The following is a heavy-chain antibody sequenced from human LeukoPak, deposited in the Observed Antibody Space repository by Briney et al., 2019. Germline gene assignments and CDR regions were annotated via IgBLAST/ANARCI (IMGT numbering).Heavy chain of an antibody. CDR3: ARPYASDYSGAFDM. D-gene: IGHD4/OR15-4a*01. J-gene: IGHJ3*02. CDR2: ISYSENT. Sequence: SETLSLTCTVSGGSISSSSYFWGWIRQPPGKGLEWIGSISYSENTYYNPSLKSRVTISVDTSKNQLSLRLNSVTAADTAVYYCARPYASDYSGAFDMWGQGTMVTVSS. CDR1: GGSISSSSYF. V-gene: IGHV4-39*07.